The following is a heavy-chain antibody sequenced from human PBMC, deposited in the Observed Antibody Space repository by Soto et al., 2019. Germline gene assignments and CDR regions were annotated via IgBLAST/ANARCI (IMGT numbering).Heavy chain of an antibody. Sequence: QVQLVQSGAEVKKPGASVKVSCKASGYTFTSYGIAWVRQAPGQGLEWMGWINTYDGKTNYAHEFQGRVTMTTDTSTSTAYMELRSLRSDDTAVYYCARVRLPMIVVPFGVLWGQVTLVTFSS. CDR3: ARVRLPMIVVPFGVL. CDR1: GYTFTSYG. D-gene: IGHD3-10*01. CDR2: INTYDGKT. V-gene: IGHV1-18*04. J-gene: IGHJ4*02.